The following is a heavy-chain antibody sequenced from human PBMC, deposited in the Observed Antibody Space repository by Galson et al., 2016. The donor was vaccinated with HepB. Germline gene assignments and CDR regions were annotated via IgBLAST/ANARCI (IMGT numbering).Heavy chain of an antibody. J-gene: IGHJ4*02. Sequence: SLRLSCAASGFAFNTYAMHWVRQAPGKGLEWVAVVSYDGHDTRSADSVKGRFTISRDNSKSTLYLRMDSLRPEDTAVYYCAKTNNGNYWGWRAFDFWAQGTLVTVSS. CDR1: GFAFNTYA. D-gene: IGHD1-26*01. CDR3: AKTNNGNYWGWRAFDF. V-gene: IGHV3-30*18. CDR2: VSYDGHDT.